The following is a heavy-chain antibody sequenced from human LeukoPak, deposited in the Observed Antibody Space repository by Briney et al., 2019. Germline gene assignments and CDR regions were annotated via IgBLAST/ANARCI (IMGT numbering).Heavy chain of an antibody. V-gene: IGHV3-33*06. J-gene: IGHJ6*03. CDR3: AKPGGDIWSAYYIYMDV. Sequence: GGSLRLSCEASGFTFSNYGMHWVRQAPGKGLEWVALILYDGSNKYYADSVKGRFAISRDNSKNTLYLQMNSPRAEDTAVYYCAKPGGDIWSAYYIYMDVWGKGTTVIVSS. D-gene: IGHD3-3*01. CDR2: ILYDGSNK. CDR1: GFTFSNYG.